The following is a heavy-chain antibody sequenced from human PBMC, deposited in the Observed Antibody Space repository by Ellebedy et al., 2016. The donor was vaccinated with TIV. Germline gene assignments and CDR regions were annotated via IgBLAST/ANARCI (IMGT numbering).Heavy chain of an antibody. CDR2: ISSSGTNI. D-gene: IGHD5-18*01. V-gene: IGHV3-48*04. J-gene: IGHJ6*02. CDR3: GRARERGYFAYYYYGMDV. CDR1: GFTFSSYG. Sequence: GESLKISCAASGFTFSSYGMSWVRQAPGKGLEWISYISSSGTNIYYADSVKGRFTVARDHAKNSMYLQMNSLRGDDTAVYYCGRARERGYFAYYYYGMDVWGQGTTVTVSS.